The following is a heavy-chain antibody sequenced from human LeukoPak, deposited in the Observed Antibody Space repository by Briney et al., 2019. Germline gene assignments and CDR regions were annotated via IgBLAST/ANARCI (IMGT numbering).Heavy chain of an antibody. V-gene: IGHV3-30-3*01. Sequence: GGPLRLSCAASGFTFSSYAMHWVRQAPGKGLEWVAVISYDGSNKYYADSVKGRFTISRDNSKNTLYLQMNSLRAEDTAVYYCARDPTYYYDSSGRRYYYYGMDVWGQGTTVTVS. D-gene: IGHD3-22*01. CDR3: ARDPTYYYDSSGRRYYYYGMDV. CDR1: GFTFSSYA. CDR2: ISYDGSNK. J-gene: IGHJ6*02.